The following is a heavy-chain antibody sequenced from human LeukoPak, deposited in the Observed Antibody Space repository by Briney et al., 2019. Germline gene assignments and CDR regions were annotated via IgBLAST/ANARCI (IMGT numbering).Heavy chain of an antibody. J-gene: IGHJ6*04. Sequence: PGGSLRLSCAASGFTFSSYEMNWVRQAPGKGLEWVSYISSSGSTIYYADSVKGRFTISRDNAKNSLYLQMNSLRAEDTAVYYCASFVLLWFGEPRNCMDVWGKGTTVTVSS. CDR2: ISSSGSTI. CDR3: ASFVLLWFGEPRNCMDV. CDR1: GFTFSSYE. V-gene: IGHV3-48*03. D-gene: IGHD3-10*01.